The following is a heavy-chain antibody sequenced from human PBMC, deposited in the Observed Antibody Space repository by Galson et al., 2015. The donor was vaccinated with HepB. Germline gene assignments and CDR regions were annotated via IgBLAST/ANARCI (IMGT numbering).Heavy chain of an antibody. CDR3: AKDQLRPRGFDY. D-gene: IGHD1-7*01. J-gene: IGHJ4*02. CDR2: ISGSGGST. V-gene: IGHV3-23*01. CDR1: GLTFSSFA. Sequence: SLRLSCAASGLTFSSFAMSWVRQAPGKGLEWVSAISGSGGSTYYADAVKGRFTITSDNSKNTLYLQMNSLRTEDTAVYYCAKDQLRPRGFDYWGQGTLVTVSS.